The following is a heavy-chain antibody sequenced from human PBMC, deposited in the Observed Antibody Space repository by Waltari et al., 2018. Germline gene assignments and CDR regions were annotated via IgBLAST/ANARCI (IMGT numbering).Heavy chain of an antibody. CDR2: VSYSGTT. Sequence: QLQLQESGPRLVRPSETLSLICRVSRVSITSITHYWAWIRQSPGQGLEWIGPVSYSGTTYISPSLKSRVSVSRDTSKNQVSLILGSVTAADMAVYYCATYIGASVGTAAFDVWGQGTMVTVSS. D-gene: IGHD5-12*01. CDR3: ATYIGASVGTAAFDV. J-gene: IGHJ3*01. CDR1: RVSITSITHY. V-gene: IGHV4-39*01.